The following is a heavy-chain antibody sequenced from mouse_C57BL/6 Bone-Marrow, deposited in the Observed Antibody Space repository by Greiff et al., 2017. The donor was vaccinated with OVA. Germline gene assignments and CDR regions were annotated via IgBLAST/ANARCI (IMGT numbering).Heavy chain of an antibody. CDR3: TTYRY. Sequence: EVQLQQSGAELVRPGASVKLSCTASGFNIKDDYMHWVKERPEQGLEWIGWIDPENGDTEYASKFQGKATITADTSSNTVYLHRSSLRSDDTAVHYYTTYRYWGRGTTLTDSS. CDR2: IDPENGDT. J-gene: IGHJ2*01. V-gene: IGHV14-4*01. CDR1: GFNIKDDY.